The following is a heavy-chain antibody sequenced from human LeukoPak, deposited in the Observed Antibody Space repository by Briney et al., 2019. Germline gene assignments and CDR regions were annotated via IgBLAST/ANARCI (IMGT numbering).Heavy chain of an antibody. Sequence: SETLSLTCTVSGGSINSFYWSWIRQPPGKGLEWIGYIYYSGKTNYNPSLKGRVTISVDASKNQFSLKLSSVTAADTAVYYCARHGSVAVALDYWGQGTLVTVSS. CDR3: ARHGSVAVALDY. J-gene: IGHJ4*02. CDR1: GGSINSFY. V-gene: IGHV4-59*08. D-gene: IGHD6-19*01. CDR2: IYYSGKT.